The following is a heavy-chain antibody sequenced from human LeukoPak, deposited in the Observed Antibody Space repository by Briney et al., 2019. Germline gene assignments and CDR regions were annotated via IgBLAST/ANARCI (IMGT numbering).Heavy chain of an antibody. J-gene: IGHJ4*02. Sequence: PGGSLRLSCAASGFTVSSNYMSWVRQAPGKGLEWVSVIYSGGSTYYADSVKGRFTISRDNSKNTLYLQMNSLRAEDTAVYYCATVWGSSTSPNADWGQGTLVTVSS. V-gene: IGHV3-53*01. D-gene: IGHD2-2*01. CDR1: GFTVSSNY. CDR2: IYSGGST. CDR3: ATVWGSSTSPNAD.